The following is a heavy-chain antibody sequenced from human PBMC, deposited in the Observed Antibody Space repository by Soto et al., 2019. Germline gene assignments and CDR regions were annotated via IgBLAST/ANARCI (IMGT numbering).Heavy chain of an antibody. CDR1: GFTFSSYG. V-gene: IGHV3-30*18. D-gene: IGHD3-3*02. CDR3: AKDPFPFLEWLRGVPFFDF. Sequence: QVQLVESGGGVVQPGRSLRLSCAASGFTFSSYGMHWVRQAPGKGLEWVAVISYDGSNKYYGDSVKGRFTISRDNAKNTLYLQMNSLRAEDTAVYYCAKDPFPFLEWLRGVPFFDFWAREPWSPSPQ. J-gene: IGHJ4*02. CDR2: ISYDGSNK.